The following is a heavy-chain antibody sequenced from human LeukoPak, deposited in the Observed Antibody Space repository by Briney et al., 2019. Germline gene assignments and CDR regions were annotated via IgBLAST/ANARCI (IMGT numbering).Heavy chain of an antibody. CDR1: GGSISSGSHY. D-gene: IGHD6-6*01. J-gene: IGHJ4*02. V-gene: IGHV4-61*09. CDR2: IYPSGST. CDR3: AREGQQLVPPFDY. Sequence: PSETLSLTCTVSGGSISSGSHYWSWIRQPAGKGLDWVGHIYPSGSTNHNPSLESRVTISIDTSKNQFSLKLSSVTAADSAVYYCAREGQQLVPPFDYWGQGTLVTVSS.